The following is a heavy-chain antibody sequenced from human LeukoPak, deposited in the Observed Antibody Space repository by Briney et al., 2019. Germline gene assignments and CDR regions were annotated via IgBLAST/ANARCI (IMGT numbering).Heavy chain of an antibody. J-gene: IGHJ4*02. V-gene: IGHV1-2*02. CDR2: INPNSGGT. CDR3: ARDLGVADEADY. CDR1: GYTFTVYY. Sequence: ASVKVSCKASGYTFTVYYMHWVRQAPGQGLEWMGWINPNSGGTNYAQKFQGRVTMTRDTSISTAYMELSRLRSDDTAVYYCARDLGVADEADYWGQGTLVTVSS. D-gene: IGHD6-19*01.